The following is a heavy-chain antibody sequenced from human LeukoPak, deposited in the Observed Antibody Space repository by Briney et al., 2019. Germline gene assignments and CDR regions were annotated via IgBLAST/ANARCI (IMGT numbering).Heavy chain of an antibody. D-gene: IGHD3-10*01. J-gene: IGHJ4*02. Sequence: GGSLRLSCATSGFTFSTSSINWVRQAPGKGLEWVSTISGSGDNTYYADSVKGRFTISRDNSKNTLYLQMNSLRAEDTAVYYCARVTYGSGTYGAFDYWGQGTLVTVSS. CDR1: GFTFSTSS. V-gene: IGHV3-23*01. CDR2: ISGSGDNT. CDR3: ARVTYGSGTYGAFDY.